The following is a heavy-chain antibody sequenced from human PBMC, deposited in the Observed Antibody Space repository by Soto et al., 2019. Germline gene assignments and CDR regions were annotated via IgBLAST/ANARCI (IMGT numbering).Heavy chain of an antibody. CDR2: IKQDGSEK. J-gene: IGHJ6*02. V-gene: IGHV3-7*03. CDR1: GFTFSSYW. D-gene: IGHD6-6*01. Sequence: PGGSLRLSCAASGFTFSSYWMSWVRQAPGKGLEWVANIKQDGSEKYYVDSVKGRFTISRDNAKNSLYLQMNSLRAEDTAVYYCARDYSRQLLSYGMDVWGQGTTVTVSS. CDR3: ARDYSRQLLSYGMDV.